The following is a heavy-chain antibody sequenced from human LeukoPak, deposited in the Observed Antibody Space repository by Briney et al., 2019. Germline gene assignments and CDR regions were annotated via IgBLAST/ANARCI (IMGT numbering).Heavy chain of an antibody. CDR1: GFSFSGYF. CDR2: ISSSSTYI. Sequence: GGSLRLSCAASGFSFSGYFMTWVRQAPGKGLEWVSSISSSSTYIFYADSVRGRFIISRDNAENSLYLQMNSLRADDTAVYYCARDGGYSSSWSDPFDYWGQGTLVTVSS. CDR3: ARDGGYSSSWSDPFDY. D-gene: IGHD6-13*01. V-gene: IGHV3-21*06. J-gene: IGHJ4*02.